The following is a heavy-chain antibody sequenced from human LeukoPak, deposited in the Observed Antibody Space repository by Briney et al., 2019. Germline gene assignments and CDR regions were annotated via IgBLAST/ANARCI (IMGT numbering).Heavy chain of an antibody. V-gene: IGHV3-7*01. CDR3: ARDGHPFDS. CDR1: GFRFTSYW. J-gene: IGHJ4*02. Sequence: GGSLRLSCAASGFRFTSYWMSWVRQVPGKGLEWVANINQDGSEKYYGDSVKGRFTISRDNAKNSLYLQMSSLRAEDTAVYFCARDGHPFDSWGQGTLVTVSS. CDR2: INQDGSEK.